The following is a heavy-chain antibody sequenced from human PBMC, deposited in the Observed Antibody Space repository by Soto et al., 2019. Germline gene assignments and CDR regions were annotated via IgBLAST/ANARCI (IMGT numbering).Heavy chain of an antibody. CDR1: GGSFTTYS. CDR2: IMPMFGTA. V-gene: IGHV1-69*14. J-gene: IGHJ5*02. CDR3: ARSAVDMATIYNWFDP. Sequence: QVQLVQSGAEVTKPGSSVRVSCKASGGSFTTYSINWVRQAPGQGLEWKGGIMPMFGTANYAQQFQGRVTITADKSTSTVYMEVNDLRTEDTAVYYCARSAVDMATIYNWFDPWGQGTLVTVSS. D-gene: IGHD5-12*01.